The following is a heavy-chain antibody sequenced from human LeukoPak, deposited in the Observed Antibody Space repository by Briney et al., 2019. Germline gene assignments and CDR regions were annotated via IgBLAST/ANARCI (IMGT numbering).Heavy chain of an antibody. V-gene: IGHV3-30*02. CDR2: IRFDGTSE. D-gene: IGHD3-3*01. CDR1: GFTFSSFG. Sequence: GGSLRLSCAASGFTFSSFGMHWVRQTPGKGLEWVAFIRFDGTSEFYADSVKARFTISRDNSQNTVSLQLNNLRIEDTALYYCAKTSLSDPSGHYYYMDVWGKGTTVTVSS. J-gene: IGHJ6*03. CDR3: AKTSLSDPSGHYYYMDV.